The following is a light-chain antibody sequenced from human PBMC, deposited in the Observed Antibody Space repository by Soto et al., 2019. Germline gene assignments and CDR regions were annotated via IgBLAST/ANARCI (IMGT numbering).Light chain of an antibody. CDR3: QQYDRYPYT. CDR1: QSISSW. V-gene: IGKV1-5*03. Sequence: DIQMTQSPSTLSASVGDRVTITCRASQSISSWLAWYQQKPGKAPKVLIYKASSLESGVPSRFSGSGSETEFTLTISSLQPDDFASYYCQQYDRYPYTFGQGTKLEIK. J-gene: IGKJ2*01. CDR2: KAS.